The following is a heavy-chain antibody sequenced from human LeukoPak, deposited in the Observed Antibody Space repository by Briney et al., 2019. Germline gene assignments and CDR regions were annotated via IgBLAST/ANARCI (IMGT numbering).Heavy chain of an antibody. J-gene: IGHJ4*02. D-gene: IGHD6-13*01. CDR1: GGSISRSNW. CDR3: ASSLGTAAAGTNYFDY. V-gene: IGHV4-4*02. CDR2: INHSGST. Sequence: PSETLSLTCAVSGGSISRSNWWSWVRQPPGKGLEWIGEINHSGSTNYNPSLKSRVTISVDKSKRQFSLRLSSVTAADTAVYYCASSLGTAAAGTNYFDYWGQGTLVTVSS.